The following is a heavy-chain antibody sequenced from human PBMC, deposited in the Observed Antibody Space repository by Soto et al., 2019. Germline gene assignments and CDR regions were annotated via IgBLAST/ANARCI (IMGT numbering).Heavy chain of an antibody. Sequence: SVKVSCKASGGTFSSYAISWVRQAPGQGLEWMGGIIPIFGTANYAQKFQGRVTITAGESTSTAYMELSSLRSEDTAVYYCARSAAVVVTAGYFDYWGQGTLVTVSS. CDR1: GGTFSSYA. J-gene: IGHJ4*02. D-gene: IGHD2-21*02. CDR2: IIPIFGTA. CDR3: ARSAAVVVTAGYFDY. V-gene: IGHV1-69*13.